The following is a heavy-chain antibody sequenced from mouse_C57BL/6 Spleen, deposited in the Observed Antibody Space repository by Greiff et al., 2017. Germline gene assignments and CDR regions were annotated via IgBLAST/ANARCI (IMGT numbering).Heavy chain of an antibody. CDR2: IYPRSGNT. CDR3: AREGYDYDGVYYFDY. Sequence: LEESGAELARPGASVKLSCKASGYTFTSYGISWVKQRTGQGLEWIGEIYPRSGNTYYNEKFKGKATLTADKSSSTAYMELRSLTSEDSAVYFCAREGYDYDGVYYFDYWGQGTTLTVSS. CDR1: GYTFTSYG. D-gene: IGHD2-4*01. V-gene: IGHV1-81*01. J-gene: IGHJ2*01.